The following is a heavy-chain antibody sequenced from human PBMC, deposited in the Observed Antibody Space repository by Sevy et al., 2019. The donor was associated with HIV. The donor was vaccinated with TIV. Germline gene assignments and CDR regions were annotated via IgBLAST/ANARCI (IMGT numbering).Heavy chain of an antibody. D-gene: IGHD1-26*01. V-gene: IGHV4-61*01. CDR3: ARRAFLSYSLDY. CDR1: GGSVSSGSYY. Sequence: SETLSLTCTVSGGSVSSGSYYWSWIRQPPGKGLEWIGYIYYSGSTKYNPSLKSRVTIPVDTSKNQFSLKLSSVTAADTAVYYCARRAFLSYSLDYWGQGTLVTVS. J-gene: IGHJ4*02. CDR2: IYYSGST.